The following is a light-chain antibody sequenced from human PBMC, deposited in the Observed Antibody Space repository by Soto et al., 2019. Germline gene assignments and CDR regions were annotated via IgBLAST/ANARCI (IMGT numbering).Light chain of an antibody. CDR1: MRDVGAYNL. V-gene: IGLV2-14*01. J-gene: IGLJ3*02. Sequence: QSVLTQPASVSGSAGQSITISCSGTMRDVGAYNLVSWYQQHPGTAPKLFIYEVRIRPSGISSRFSGSRSGNTASLTISGLQPEDEGDYYCSAYTARSTLVFGGGIKVTVL. CDR2: EVR. CDR3: SAYTARSTLV.